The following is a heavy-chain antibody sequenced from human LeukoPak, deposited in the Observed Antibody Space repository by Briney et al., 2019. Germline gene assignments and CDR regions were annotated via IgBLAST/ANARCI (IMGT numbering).Heavy chain of an antibody. CDR2: INTNTGNP. Sequence: GALVKVSCKASGYSFTNYAMNWVRQAPGQGLEWMGWINTNTGNPTYAQGFTGRFVFSLDTSVSTAYLQISSLKAEDTAVYYCARNNADGEGRFSYWGQGTLVTVSS. D-gene: IGHD3-10*01. V-gene: IGHV7-4-1*02. CDR1: GYSFTNYA. CDR3: ARNNADGEGRFSY. J-gene: IGHJ4*02.